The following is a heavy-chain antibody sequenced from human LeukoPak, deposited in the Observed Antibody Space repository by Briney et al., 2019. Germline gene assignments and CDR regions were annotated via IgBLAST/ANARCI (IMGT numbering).Heavy chain of an antibody. Sequence: PGGSLRLSCAASGFTFFNAWMSWVRQAPGKGLEWVGRIKSKTDGGTTDYAAPVKGRFTISRDDSKNTLYLQMNSLKTEDTAVYYCTTTFTLLRYFDWLEEAPGEEYFQHWGQGTLVTVSS. D-gene: IGHD3-9*01. CDR2: IKSKTDGGTT. J-gene: IGHJ1*01. CDR1: GFTFFNAW. V-gene: IGHV3-15*01. CDR3: TTTFTLLRYFDWLEEAPGEEYFQH.